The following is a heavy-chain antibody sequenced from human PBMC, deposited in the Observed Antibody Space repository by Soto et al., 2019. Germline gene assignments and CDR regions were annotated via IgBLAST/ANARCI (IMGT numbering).Heavy chain of an antibody. V-gene: IGHV3-64*01. CDR2: ISSNGGSE. CDR1: GFTFRRHS. Sequence: EEQLMESGGGLVQPGGSLRLSCAASGFTFRRHSMHWVRQAPGKGLEHVAAISSNGGSEYYANSVKDRFTISRDNSKNMLYLQMGSRGPENMTVYYCSIKLWRYYMDVWRKGTRVTVSS. D-gene: IGHD2-21*01. J-gene: IGHJ6*03. CDR3: SIKLWRYYMDV.